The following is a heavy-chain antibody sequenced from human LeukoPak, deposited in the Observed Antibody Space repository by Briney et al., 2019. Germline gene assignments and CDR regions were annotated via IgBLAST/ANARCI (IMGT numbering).Heavy chain of an antibody. CDR3: ASGSSWLVNWFDP. CDR1: GGSISSSSYY. CDR2: IYYSGST. Sequence: PSETLSLTCTVSGGSISSSSYYWGWIRQPPGKGLEWIGSIYYSGSTYYNPSLKSRVTISVDTSKSQFSLKLSSVTAADTAVYYCASGSSWLVNWFDPWGQGTLVTVSS. J-gene: IGHJ5*02. D-gene: IGHD6-13*01. V-gene: IGHV4-39*01.